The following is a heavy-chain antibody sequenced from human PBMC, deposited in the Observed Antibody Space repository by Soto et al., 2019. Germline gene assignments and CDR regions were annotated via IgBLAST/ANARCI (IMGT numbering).Heavy chain of an antibody. Sequence: QVQLVQSGAEVKKPGASVKVSCKASGYTFTSYGISWVRQAPGQGLEWMGWISAYNGNTNYAQKLQGRVTMTTETPTSTADMELRSLRSDDTAVYYCARDTYCSGGSCYSNYYYYYGMDVWGQGTTVTVSS. CDR1: GYTFTSYG. D-gene: IGHD2-15*01. J-gene: IGHJ6*02. CDR3: ARDTYCSGGSCYSNYYYYYGMDV. V-gene: IGHV1-18*01. CDR2: ISAYNGNT.